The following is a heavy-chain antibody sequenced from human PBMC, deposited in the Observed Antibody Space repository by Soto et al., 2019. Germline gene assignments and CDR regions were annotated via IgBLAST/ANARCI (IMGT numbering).Heavy chain of an antibody. CDR3: ARDQTYTPDY. CDR2: INSDGSST. V-gene: IGHV3-74*01. J-gene: IGHJ4*02. D-gene: IGHD2-15*01. Sequence: PGGSLSLSCAASGFTFNIYWMHWVRQAPGKGLVWVSRINSDGSSTTYADSVKGRFTISRDNAKNTLYLQMNSLRAEDTAVYYCARDQTYTPDYWGQGTLVTVSS. CDR1: GFTFNIYW.